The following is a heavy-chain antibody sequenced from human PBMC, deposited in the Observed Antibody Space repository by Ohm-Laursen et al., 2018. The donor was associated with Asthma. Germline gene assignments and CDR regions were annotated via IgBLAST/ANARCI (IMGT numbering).Heavy chain of an antibody. J-gene: IGHJ4*02. CDR1: GFTFSNYG. V-gene: IGHV3-33*06. CDR3: AKDGHYDSSGYYSLGY. D-gene: IGHD3-22*01. Sequence: LTLTCASSGFTFSNYGMHWVRQAPGKGLEWVAVIRYDGSNKYYADSVRGRFSISRDNSKNTLYLRMNSLRAEDTAVYYCAKDGHYDSSGYYSLGYWGQGTLVTVSS. CDR2: IRYDGSNK.